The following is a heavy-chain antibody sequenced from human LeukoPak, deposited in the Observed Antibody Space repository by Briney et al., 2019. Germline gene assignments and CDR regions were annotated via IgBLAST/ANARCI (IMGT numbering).Heavy chain of an antibody. CDR3: ATELGCCYSGRYG. D-gene: IGHD1-26*01. J-gene: IGHJ4*02. CDR1: GYTFISYH. V-gene: IGHV1-46*01. CDR2: INPIGGGT. Sequence: ASVKVSCKASGYTFISYHMHWVRQAPGQGLEWMGIINPIGGGTTYAQRFQGRVTMTRDTSTSTVFMELSSLRSEDTAVFYCATELGCCYSGRYGWGQGTLVTVSS.